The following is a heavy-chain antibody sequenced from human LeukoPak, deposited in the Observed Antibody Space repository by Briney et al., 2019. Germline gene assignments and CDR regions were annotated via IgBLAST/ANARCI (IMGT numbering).Heavy chain of an antibody. CDR3: ARDLSGWELQEY. D-gene: IGHD1-26*01. Sequence: QPGGSLRLSCAASGFTFSSYWMSWVRQAPGKGLEWVANIKQDGSEKYYVDSVKGRFTISRNNAKNSLFLQMNSLRAEDRAVYYCARDLSGWELQEYWGQGTLVTVSS. CDR2: IKQDGSEK. J-gene: IGHJ4*02. CDR1: GFTFSSYW. V-gene: IGHV3-7*01.